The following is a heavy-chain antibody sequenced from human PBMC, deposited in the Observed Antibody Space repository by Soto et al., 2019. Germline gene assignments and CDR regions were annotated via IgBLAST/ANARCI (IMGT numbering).Heavy chain of an antibody. CDR2: IYYSGST. V-gene: IGHV4-61*08. Sequence: PSETLSLTCTVSGGSVSSGGYYWSWIRQPPGKGLEWIGYIYYSGSTNYNPSLKSRITISVDTSKNQFSLKLSSVTAADSAVYYCATLPPRIVVVFTEMPTWGQGILVTVSS. D-gene: IGHD2-21*01. CDR3: ATLPPRIVVVFTEMPT. J-gene: IGHJ5*02. CDR1: GGSVSSGGYY.